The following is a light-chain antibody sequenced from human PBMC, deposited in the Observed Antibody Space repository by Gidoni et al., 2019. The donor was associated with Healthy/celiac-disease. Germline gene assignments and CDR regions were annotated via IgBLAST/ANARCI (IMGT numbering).Light chain of an antibody. J-gene: IGKJ3*01. Sequence: EIVLTQSPGTLSVSPGERATLSCRASQSVSSSYLAWYQQKPGQAPRLLIYGSSSMATGIPDRFRGSRSRTDITLTISRLELDDVAVYCFQQYGSSPFTFGPGTKVDIK. CDR1: QSVSSSY. V-gene: IGKV3-20*01. CDR3: QQYGSSPFT. CDR2: GSS.